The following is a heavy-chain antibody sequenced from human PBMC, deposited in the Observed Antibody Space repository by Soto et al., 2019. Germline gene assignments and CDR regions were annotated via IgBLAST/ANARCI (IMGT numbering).Heavy chain of an antibody. V-gene: IGHV4-59*12. CDR1: GDSLSNYY. D-gene: IGHD4-17*01. Sequence: SEALSLTCTVSGDSLSNYYWSWIRQPPGKGLEWIGYIYYSGNTNYDPSLKSRVTMSVDTSKNQFSLTLSSVTAADTAVYYCAKPAVTTFFAYWGQGTLVTVSS. CDR3: AKPAVTTFFAY. CDR2: IYYSGNT. J-gene: IGHJ4*02.